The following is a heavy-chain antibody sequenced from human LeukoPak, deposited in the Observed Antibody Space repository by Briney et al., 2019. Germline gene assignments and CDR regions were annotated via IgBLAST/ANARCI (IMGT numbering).Heavy chain of an antibody. Sequence: PGGSLRLSCAASGFTFSSYSMNWVRQAPGKGLEWVSSISSSSSYIYYADSVKGRFTISRDNAKNSLYLQMNSLRAEDTAVYYCARDPRIAAGVSALNWFDPWGQGTLVTVSS. V-gene: IGHV3-21*01. CDR3: ARDPRIAAGVSALNWFDP. CDR1: GFTFSSYS. D-gene: IGHD6-13*01. CDR2: ISSSSSYI. J-gene: IGHJ5*02.